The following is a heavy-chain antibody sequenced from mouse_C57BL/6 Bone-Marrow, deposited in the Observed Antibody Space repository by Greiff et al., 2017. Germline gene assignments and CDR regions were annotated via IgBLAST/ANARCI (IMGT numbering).Heavy chain of an antibody. D-gene: IGHD1-1*01. CDR2: IYPGSGST. Sequence: QVQLQPPGAELVKPGASVTMSCKASGYTFTSSWITWVKQRPGQGLEWLGDIYPGSGSTNYNEKFKSKATLTVDTSSSTAYMQLSSLTSEDAAVYYGARAYGSSYIAWFAYWGQGTLVTVSA. J-gene: IGHJ3*01. CDR1: GYTFTSSW. V-gene: IGHV1-55*01. CDR3: ARAYGSSYIAWFAY.